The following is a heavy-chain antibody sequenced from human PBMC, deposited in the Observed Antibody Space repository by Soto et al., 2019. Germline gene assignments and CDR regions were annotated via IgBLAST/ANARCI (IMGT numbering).Heavy chain of an antibody. J-gene: IGHJ6*02. V-gene: IGHV1-69*13. Sequence: ASVKVSCKASGGTFSIYGFSWVRQAPGQGPEWIGGIIPILTTPNYAQKFHGRVTIVADVSTTTVYMELSSLKSEDTAVYYCATSVGIAPTGEDGMDVWGQGTSVTVSS. D-gene: IGHD2-8*02. CDR1: GGTFSIYG. CDR3: ATSVGIAPTGEDGMDV. CDR2: IIPILTTP.